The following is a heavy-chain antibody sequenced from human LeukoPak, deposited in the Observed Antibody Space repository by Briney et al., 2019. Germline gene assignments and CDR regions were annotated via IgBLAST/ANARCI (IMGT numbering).Heavy chain of an antibody. CDR2: IKQDGSEK. V-gene: IGHV3-7*01. Sequence: GGSLRLSCAASRFTLSNYWMSWVRQAPGKGLEWVANIKQDGSEKYYVDSVKGRFTISRDNAKNSLYLQMNSLRAEDTAVYYCARDLGYYGSGSTVWGQGTLVTVSS. D-gene: IGHD3-10*01. J-gene: IGHJ4*02. CDR1: RFTLSNYW. CDR3: ARDLGYYGSGSTV.